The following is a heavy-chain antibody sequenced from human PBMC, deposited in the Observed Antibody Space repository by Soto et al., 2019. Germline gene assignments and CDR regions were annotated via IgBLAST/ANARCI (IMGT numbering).Heavy chain of an antibody. J-gene: IGHJ4*01. V-gene: IGHV3-11*04. CDR3: ASDPYYYASGI. CDR2: SIGYGTTI. CDR1: GFSFSGSC. D-gene: IGHD3-10*01. Sequence: WVTLRLPCAASGFSFSGSCMTWIRQAQGKGLELVSRSIGYGTTINYADSVKGGFTACRFNALTSAYLQRNSHSTQYTAVYDSASDPYYYASGIWGQGTLVAVSS.